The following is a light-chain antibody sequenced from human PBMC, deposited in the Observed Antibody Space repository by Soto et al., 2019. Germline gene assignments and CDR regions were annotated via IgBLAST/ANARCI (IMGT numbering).Light chain of an antibody. CDR2: AAS. CDR3: QKYNSAPPLT. V-gene: IGKV1-27*01. CDR1: QGISNY. J-gene: IGKJ4*01. Sequence: DIQMTQSPSSLSASVGYRFTITCRARQGISNYLAWYQQKPGKVPKLLIYAASTLQSGVPSRFSGSGSGTDLTLTISSLQPEDVATYYCQKYNSAPPLTFGGGTKVEIK.